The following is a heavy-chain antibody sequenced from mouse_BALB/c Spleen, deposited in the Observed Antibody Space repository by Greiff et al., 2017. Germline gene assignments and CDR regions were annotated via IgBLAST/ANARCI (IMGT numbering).Heavy chain of an antibody. CDR1: GFTFSRFG. V-gene: IGHV5-17*02. D-gene: IGHD1-1*01. CDR3: ARGIYYYGSSYYFDY. CDR2: ISSGSSTI. Sequence: EVKLVESGGGLVQPGGSRKLSCAASGFTFSRFGMHWVRQAPEKGLEWVAYISSGSSTIYYADTVKGRFTISRDNPKNTLFLQMTSLRSEDTAMYYCARGIYYYGSSYYFDYWGQGTTLTVSS. J-gene: IGHJ2*01.